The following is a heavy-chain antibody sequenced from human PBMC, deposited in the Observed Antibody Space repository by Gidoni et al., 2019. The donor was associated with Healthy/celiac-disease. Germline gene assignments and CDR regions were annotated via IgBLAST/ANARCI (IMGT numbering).Heavy chain of an antibody. Sequence: EVQLVQSGAEVKKPGESLRISCKGSGYSFTSYWISWVRQMPGKGLEWMGRIDPRDSYTNYRPSFHGHVTISADKSISTAYLQWSSLKASDTAMYYCASSCSGGSCYDGYYYGMDVWGQGTTVTVSS. CDR1: GYSFTSYW. D-gene: IGHD2-15*01. J-gene: IGHJ6*02. V-gene: IGHV5-10-1*03. CDR3: ASSCSGGSCYDGYYYGMDV. CDR2: IDPRDSYT.